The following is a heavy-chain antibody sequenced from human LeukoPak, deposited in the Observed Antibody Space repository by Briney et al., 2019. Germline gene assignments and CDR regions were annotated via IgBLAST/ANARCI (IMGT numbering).Heavy chain of an antibody. D-gene: IGHD3-10*01. V-gene: IGHV4-4*02. J-gene: IGHJ4*02. Sequence: PSGTLSLTCAVSGGSISSSNWWSWVRQPPGKGLEWIGEIYHSGSTNYNPSLKSRVTISVDKSKNQFSRKLSSVTAADTAVYYCARGRGYGSGSYGGAYWGQGTLVTVSS. CDR1: GGSISSSNW. CDR2: IYHSGST. CDR3: ARGRGYGSGSYGGAY.